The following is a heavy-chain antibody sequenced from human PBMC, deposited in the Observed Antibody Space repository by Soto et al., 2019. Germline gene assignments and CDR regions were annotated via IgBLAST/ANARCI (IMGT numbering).Heavy chain of an antibody. J-gene: IGHJ3*02. V-gene: IGHV4-39*01. CDR3: ARQTYLTYFEI. CDR1: RGSIQSSTYY. CDR2: VDYNGSP. D-gene: IGHD3-16*01. Sequence: QLQLQESGPGLVKPSETLSLTCTVSRGSIQSSTYYWGWIRQPPGKGLEWIGTVDYNGSPYFIPSLKSRLTLSADPSQNQFSLRLASVTAADTAVYYCARQTYLTYFEIWGQGTMVTVSS.